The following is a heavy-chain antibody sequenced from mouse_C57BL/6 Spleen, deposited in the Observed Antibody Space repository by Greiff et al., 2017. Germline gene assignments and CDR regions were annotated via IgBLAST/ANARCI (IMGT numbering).Heavy chain of an antibody. CDR2: INPSSGYT. CDR3: ARAGYYGSSYWYFGV. D-gene: IGHD1-1*01. Sequence: QVQLQQSGAELARPGASVKMSCKASGYTFTSYTMHWVKQRPGQGLEWIGYINPSSGYTKYNQKFKDKATLAADKSSSTAYMQLSSLTSEDSAVYYCARAGYYGSSYWYFGVWGTGTTVTVAS. CDR1: GYTFTSYT. V-gene: IGHV1-4*01. J-gene: IGHJ1*03.